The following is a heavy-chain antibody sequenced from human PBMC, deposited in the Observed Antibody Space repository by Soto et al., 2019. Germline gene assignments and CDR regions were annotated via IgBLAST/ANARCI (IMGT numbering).Heavy chain of an antibody. CDR2: ISVYNGNT. CDR3: ARAGQFYDASGYAD. J-gene: IGHJ4*02. D-gene: IGHD3-22*01. Sequence: QVKLVQSGTEVKKPGASIKVSCKASGYSFATSGMTWVRQAPGQGLEWMGWISVYNGNTNYDQKLQDRATMTTDTSTNSAYLEVRNLRSDDTAVYYFARAGQFYDASGYADWGQGTLVTVS. CDR1: GYSFATSG. V-gene: IGHV1-18*01.